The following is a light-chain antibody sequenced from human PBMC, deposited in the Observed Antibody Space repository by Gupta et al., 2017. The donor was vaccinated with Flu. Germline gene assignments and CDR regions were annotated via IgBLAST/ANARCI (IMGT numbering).Light chain of an antibody. CDR3: QQYNNWPPLT. CDR2: GAS. CDR1: QSVSSN. Sequence: ELVMTPSPATLSVSQGERATLSCRASQSVSSNLAWYQQKPGQAPRLLIYGASTRATGIPARFSGSGSGTEFTLTISSLQSEDFAVYYCQQYNNWPPLTFGGGTKAEIK. V-gene: IGKV3-15*01. J-gene: IGKJ4*01.